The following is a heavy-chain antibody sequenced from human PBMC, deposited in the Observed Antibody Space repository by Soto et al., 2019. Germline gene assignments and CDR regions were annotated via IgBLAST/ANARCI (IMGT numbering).Heavy chain of an antibody. V-gene: IGHV3-74*01. CDR1: GFTFSSYW. CDR3: ARATAITQFTVWVEAFDI. Sequence: EVQLVESGGGLVQPGGSLRLSCAASGFTFSSYWMHWVRQAPGKGLVWVSRINSDGSSTSYADSVKGRFTISRDNAKNTLYLQMNSLRAEDTAVYYCARATAITQFTVWVEAFDIWGQGTMVTVSS. J-gene: IGHJ3*02. CDR2: INSDGSST. D-gene: IGHD2-21*02.